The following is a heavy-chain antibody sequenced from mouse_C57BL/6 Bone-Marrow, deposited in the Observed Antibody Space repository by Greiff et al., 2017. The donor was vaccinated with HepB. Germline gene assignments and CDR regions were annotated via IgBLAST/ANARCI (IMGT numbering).Heavy chain of an antibody. D-gene: IGHD6-1*01. CDR1: GYTFTSYW. J-gene: IGHJ4*01. V-gene: IGHV1-55*01. CDR2: IYPGSGST. CDR3: ARSQRGYYAMDY. Sequence: QVQLQQPGAELVKPGASVKMSCKASGYTFTSYWLTWVKQRPGQGLEWIGDIYPGSGSTNSNEKFKSTATLTVDTSSSTAYMQLSSLTSEDSAVYYCARSQRGYYAMDYWGQGTSVTVSS.